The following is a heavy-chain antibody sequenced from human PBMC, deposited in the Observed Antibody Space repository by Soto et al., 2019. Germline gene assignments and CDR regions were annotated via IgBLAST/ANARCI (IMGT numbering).Heavy chain of an antibody. V-gene: IGHV3-23*01. D-gene: IGHD3-22*01. CDR3: AKDISFDTSAYNY. J-gene: IGHJ4*02. CDR2: LSGDGTTT. CDR1: GFTFSTYG. Sequence: EVQLLESGGGLVQPGGSLRLSCTASGFTFSTYGMSWVRQAPGKGLEWVSSLSGDGTTTYYIESVKGRFTISRDNSRNTLSLQMNSLRTEETAVYYCAKDISFDTSAYNYWGQGILVTVSS.